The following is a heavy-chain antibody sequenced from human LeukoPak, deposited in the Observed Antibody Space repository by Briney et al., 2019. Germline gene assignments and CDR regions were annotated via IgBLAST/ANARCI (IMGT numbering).Heavy chain of an antibody. CDR3: ARGKSNLDY. CDR1: GGSISSYY. CDR2: IYYSGST. Sequence: SETLSLTCTVSGGSISSYYWSWIRQPPGKGLEWIGYIYYSGSTNYNPSLKSRVTISVDTSKNQFSLKLSSVTAADTAVYYCARGKSNLDYWGQGTLVTVFS. V-gene: IGHV4-59*01. J-gene: IGHJ4*02.